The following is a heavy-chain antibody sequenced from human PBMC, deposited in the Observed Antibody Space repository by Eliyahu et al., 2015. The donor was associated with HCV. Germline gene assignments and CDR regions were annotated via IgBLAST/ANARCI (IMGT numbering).Heavy chain of an antibody. CDR1: GVSLSRDDYS. J-gene: IGHJ4*02. D-gene: IGHD2-21*01. Sequence: QLQESGPGLAKPSDTLSLTCSVSGVSLSRDDYSWGGXRQPPGKGLEWIGTVSYSGGSYYNPSLKSRVAISVDTSRRQFSLRVFSVTAADTALYFCARAIVVAPSPFRWGPTRRDPQQYFDSWGRGTQVIVSS. V-gene: IGHV4-39*01. CDR3: ARAIVVAPSPFRWGPTRRDPQQYFDS. CDR2: VSYSGGS.